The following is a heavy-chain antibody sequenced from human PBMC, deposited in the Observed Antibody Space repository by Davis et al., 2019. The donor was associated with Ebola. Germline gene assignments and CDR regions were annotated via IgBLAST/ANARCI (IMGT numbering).Heavy chain of an antibody. CDR1: GFTFSSYW. J-gene: IGHJ5*02. D-gene: IGHD1-1*01. CDR2: INSDGSST. Sequence: HTGGSLRLSCAASGFTFSSYWMHWVRQAPGKGLVWVSRINSDGSSTSYADSVKGRFTISRDNAKNTLYLQMNSLRAEDTAVYYCAKCLIWNDTPNWFDPWGQGTLVTVSS. V-gene: IGHV3-74*01. CDR3: AKCLIWNDTPNWFDP.